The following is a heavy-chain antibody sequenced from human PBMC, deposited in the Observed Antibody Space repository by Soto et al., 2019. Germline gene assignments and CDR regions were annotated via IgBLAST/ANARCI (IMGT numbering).Heavy chain of an antibody. CDR3: ARDQYGDYASAFDY. J-gene: IGHJ4*02. Sequence: HPGGSLRLSCAASGFTFSSYWMSWVRQAPGKGLEWVANIKQDGSEKYYVDSVKGRFTISRDNAKNSLYLQMNSLRAEDTAVYYCARDQYGDYASAFDYWGQGTLVTVSS. CDR1: GFTFSSYW. CDR2: IKQDGSEK. V-gene: IGHV3-7*01. D-gene: IGHD4-17*01.